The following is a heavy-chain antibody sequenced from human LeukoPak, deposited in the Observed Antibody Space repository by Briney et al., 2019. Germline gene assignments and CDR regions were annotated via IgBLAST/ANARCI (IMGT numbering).Heavy chain of an antibody. D-gene: IGHD3-22*01. Sequence: SETLSFTGTVSGGSVSSGSHYWSWIRQPPGKGLEWIGYIYYSGSTNYTPSLKSRVTISVDTSENQFSLKLSSVTAADTAVYYCARDRYYYDSGSYFYFDLWGRGALVTVSS. CDR2: IYYSGST. CDR1: GGSVSSGSHY. V-gene: IGHV4-61*01. CDR3: ARDRYYYDSGSYFYFDL. J-gene: IGHJ2*01.